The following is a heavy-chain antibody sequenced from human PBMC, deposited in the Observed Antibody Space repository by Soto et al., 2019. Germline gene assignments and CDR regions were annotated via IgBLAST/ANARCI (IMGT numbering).Heavy chain of an antibody. CDR2: IIPIFGTA. Sequence: ASVKVSCKASGYTFTSYAISWVRQAPGQGLEWMGGIIPIFGTANYAQKFQGRVTITADESTSTAYMELSSLRSEDTAVYYCATRGGSGSHYYYYGMDVWGQGTTVTAP. CDR3: ATRGGSGSHYYYYGMDV. J-gene: IGHJ6*02. CDR1: GYTFTSYA. V-gene: IGHV1-69*13. D-gene: IGHD3-10*01.